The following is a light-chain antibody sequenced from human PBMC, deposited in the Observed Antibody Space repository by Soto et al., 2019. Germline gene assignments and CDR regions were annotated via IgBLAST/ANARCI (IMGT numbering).Light chain of an antibody. CDR1: QTIRSNY. CDR3: QQYGSSSWT. CDR2: GAS. J-gene: IGKJ1*01. V-gene: IGKV3-20*01. Sequence: ETVLTQSPGTLSLSPGERATLSCRASQTIRSNYLAWYRQTPGQAPRLLIYGASNRDTGIADRFSGSGSGTDFTLIISRLEPEDFALYYCQQYGSSSWTFVQGTKVEI.